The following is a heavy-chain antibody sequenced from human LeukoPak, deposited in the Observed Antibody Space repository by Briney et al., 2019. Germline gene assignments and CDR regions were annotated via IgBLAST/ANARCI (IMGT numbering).Heavy chain of an antibody. J-gene: IGHJ4*02. D-gene: IGHD2-21*02. CDR1: GYAFTGYY. Sequence: ASVKVSCKASGYAFTGYYMHWVRQAPGQGLEWMGWINPNSGGTNYAQKFQGRVTMTTDTSTSTAYMELRSLSPDDTAVYYCARDQPGDTLSEYWGQGTLVTVSS. CDR3: ARDQPGDTLSEY. CDR2: INPNSGGT. V-gene: IGHV1-2*02.